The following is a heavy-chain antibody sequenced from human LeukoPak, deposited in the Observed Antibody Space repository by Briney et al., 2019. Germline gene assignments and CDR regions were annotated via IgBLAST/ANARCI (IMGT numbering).Heavy chain of an antibody. D-gene: IGHD2-15*01. J-gene: IGHJ4*02. CDR3: ARGVIAAVNYYFDY. CDR2: INKSRSEI. Sequence: GGSLSLSCAASGFTFSSYWMSWVRQAPGKGLEWVATINKSRSEIYYADSVKGRFTISRDNAKNSLYLQMNSLRAEDTAVYYCARGVIAAVNYYFDYWGQGTLVTVSS. V-gene: IGHV3-7*04. CDR1: GFTFSSYW.